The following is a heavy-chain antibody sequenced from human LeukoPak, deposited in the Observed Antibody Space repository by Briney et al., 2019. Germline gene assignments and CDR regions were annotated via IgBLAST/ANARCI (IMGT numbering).Heavy chain of an antibody. Sequence: PGRSLRLSCAASGFTFDDYAMHWVRQAPGKGLVWVSRINSDGSSTSYADSVKGRFTISRDNAKNTLYLQMNSLRAEDTAVYYCASAGDYGYWGQGTLVTVSS. D-gene: IGHD4-17*01. CDR2: INSDGSST. CDR1: GFTFDDYA. CDR3: ASAGDYGY. J-gene: IGHJ4*02. V-gene: IGHV3-74*01.